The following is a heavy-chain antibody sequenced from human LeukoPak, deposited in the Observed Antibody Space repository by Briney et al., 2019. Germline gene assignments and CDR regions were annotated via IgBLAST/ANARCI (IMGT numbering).Heavy chain of an antibody. CDR1: GFTFSDHY. CDR3: TRVSDYYFDY. Sequence: GSLRLSCAASGFTFSDHYMDWVRQAPGKGLEWVGRVRRKVNSYTTEYAASVNGRFTISRDDSKNSLFPQMNSLKTEDTAVYYCTRVSDYYFDYWGQGTLVTVSS. D-gene: IGHD2-21*02. J-gene: IGHJ4*02. CDR2: VRRKVNSYTT. V-gene: IGHV3-72*01.